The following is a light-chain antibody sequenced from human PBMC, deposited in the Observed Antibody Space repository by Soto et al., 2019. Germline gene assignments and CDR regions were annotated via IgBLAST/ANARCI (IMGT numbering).Light chain of an antibody. J-gene: IGKJ4*01. V-gene: IGKV1-12*01. CDR3: QQADSFPLT. CDR2: AAS. Sequence: DIRMTQSPSSVSASVGDRVTITCRASQGISSRLAWYQQKPGKAPNLLIYAASRLQSGVPSRFSGTGSGTDFTLTISSLQPEDFAIYYCQQADSFPLTFGGGTKVEVK. CDR1: QGISSR.